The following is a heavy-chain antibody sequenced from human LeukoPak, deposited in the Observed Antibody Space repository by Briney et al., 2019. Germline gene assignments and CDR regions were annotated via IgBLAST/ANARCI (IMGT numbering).Heavy chain of an antibody. D-gene: IGHD1-26*01. CDR2: ISVSGGST. J-gene: IGHJ4*02. Sequence: GGSLRLSCSASGFTFSSYAMSWVRQAPGRGLEWVSGISVSGGSTYYADSVKGRFTISRDNSKNTLYLQMNSLRAEDTAIYYCAKDSSNIMGARLDYWGQGTLATVSS. CDR1: GFTFSSYA. CDR3: AKDSSNIMGARLDY. V-gene: IGHV3-23*01.